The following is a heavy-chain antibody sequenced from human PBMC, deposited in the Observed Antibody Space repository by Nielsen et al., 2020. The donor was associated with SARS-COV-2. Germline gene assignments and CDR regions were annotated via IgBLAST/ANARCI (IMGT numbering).Heavy chain of an antibody. D-gene: IGHD6-19*01. CDR3: AKDWGQSSAVAGLDAFDV. Sequence: GESLKISCAASGFIFGNYAMSWVRQAPGKGLEWVSGITAVGVITYYADSVKGRFTMSRDNSKNTLSLQMNSLRVDDTATYYCAKDWGQSSAVAGLDAFDVWGQGAMVAVSS. CDR1: GFIFGNYA. CDR2: ITAVGVIT. V-gene: IGHV3-23*01. J-gene: IGHJ3*01.